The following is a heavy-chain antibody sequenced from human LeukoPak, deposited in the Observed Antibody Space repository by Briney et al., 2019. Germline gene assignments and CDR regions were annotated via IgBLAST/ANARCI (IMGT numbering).Heavy chain of an antibody. Sequence: PSETLSLTCAVYGGSFSGHYWYWIRQPPGKGLEWVGEISHSGSTNYSPSLKSRVTISLDMSKNQVSLRLTSVTAADTAVYYCATRTYYYDNSALSRDYWGQGTLVTVSS. D-gene: IGHD3-22*01. V-gene: IGHV4-34*01. CDR1: GGSFSGHY. CDR3: ATRTYYYDNSALSRDY. J-gene: IGHJ4*02. CDR2: ISHSGST.